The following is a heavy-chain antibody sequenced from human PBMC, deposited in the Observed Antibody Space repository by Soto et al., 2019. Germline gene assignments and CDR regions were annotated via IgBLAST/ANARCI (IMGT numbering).Heavy chain of an antibody. CDR1: GFTFSSYA. V-gene: IGHV3-23*01. Sequence: GGSLRLSCAASGFTFSSYAMSWVRQAPGKGLEWVSAISGSGGSTYYADSVKGRFTISRDNSKNTLYLQMNSLRAEDTAVYYCAKGSGFGYSYGYYFDYWGQGTLVTVSS. CDR3: AKGSGFGYSYGYYFDY. J-gene: IGHJ4*02. CDR2: ISGSGGST. D-gene: IGHD5-18*01.